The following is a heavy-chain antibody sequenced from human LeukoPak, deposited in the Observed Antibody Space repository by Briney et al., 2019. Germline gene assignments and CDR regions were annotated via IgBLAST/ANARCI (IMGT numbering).Heavy chain of an antibody. CDR3: AKELIVVVVAVNYGMDV. CDR2: INTDGSST. CDR1: GFTFSSYW. D-gene: IGHD2-15*01. Sequence: GGSLRLSCAASGFTFSSYWMHWVRQAPGKGLVWVSRINTDGSSTSYADSVKGRFTISRDNAKNTLYLQMNSLRAEDTAVYYCAKELIVVVVAVNYGMDVWGQGTTVTVSS. V-gene: IGHV3-74*01. J-gene: IGHJ6*02.